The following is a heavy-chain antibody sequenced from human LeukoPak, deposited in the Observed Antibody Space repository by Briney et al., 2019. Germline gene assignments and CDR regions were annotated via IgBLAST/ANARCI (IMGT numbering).Heavy chain of an antibody. Sequence: SVKVSCKASGGTFSSYAISWVRQAPGQGLEWMGRIIPILGIANYAQKFQGRVTITADKSTSTAYMELSSLRSEGTAVYYCASVLSGIAVAGSFDPWGQGTLVTVSS. J-gene: IGHJ5*02. CDR2: IIPILGIA. V-gene: IGHV1-69*04. CDR3: ASVLSGIAVAGSFDP. D-gene: IGHD6-19*01. CDR1: GGTFSSYA.